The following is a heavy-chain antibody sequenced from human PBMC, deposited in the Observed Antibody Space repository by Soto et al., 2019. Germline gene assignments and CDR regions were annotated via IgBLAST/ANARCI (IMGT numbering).Heavy chain of an antibody. J-gene: IGHJ4*02. CDR1: GGTFSTYA. CDR2: IIPLFGTA. Sequence: QVQLVQSGGEVKQPGSSVRVSCKTSGGTFSTYAINWVRQAPGQGLEWMGAIIPLFGTADYSQKFQGRVTITADESTSTAYMELSSLRFDDTAVYFCARPKGTYSSGYYYFDFWGQGTLVTVSS. V-gene: IGHV1-69*01. D-gene: IGHD6-19*01. CDR3: ARPKGTYSSGYYYFDF.